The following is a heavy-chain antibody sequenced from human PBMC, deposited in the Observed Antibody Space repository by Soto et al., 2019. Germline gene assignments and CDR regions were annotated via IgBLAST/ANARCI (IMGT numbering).Heavy chain of an antibody. Sequence: PGGSLRLSCAASGFTFSSYAMSWVRQAPGKGLEWVSAISGSGGSTYYADSVKGRFTISRDNSKNTLYLQMNSLRAEDTAVYYCAKDLLPPVVPAAIIAFVTWGQGTMVTVSS. CDR3: AKDLLPPVVPAAIIAFVT. CDR2: ISGSGGST. D-gene: IGHD2-2*02. V-gene: IGHV3-23*01. J-gene: IGHJ3*02. CDR1: GFTFSSYA.